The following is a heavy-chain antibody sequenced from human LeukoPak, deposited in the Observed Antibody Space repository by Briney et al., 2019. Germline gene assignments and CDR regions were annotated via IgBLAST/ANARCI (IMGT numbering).Heavy chain of an antibody. CDR1: GYTFTAYY. D-gene: IGHD1-26*01. Sequence: ASVKVSCKASGYTFTAYYMHWVRQAPGQGLEWMGWINPNSGGTNYAKKFQGRVTMTRDTSISTAYMELSRLRSDDTAVYYCAREWEIVGATRVFDYWGQGTLVTVSS. J-gene: IGHJ4*02. CDR3: AREWEIVGATRVFDY. V-gene: IGHV1-2*02. CDR2: INPNSGGT.